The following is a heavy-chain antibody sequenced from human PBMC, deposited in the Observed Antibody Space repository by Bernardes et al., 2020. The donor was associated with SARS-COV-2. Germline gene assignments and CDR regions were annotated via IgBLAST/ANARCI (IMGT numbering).Heavy chain of an antibody. D-gene: IGHD6-6*01. Sequence: SEPLSLTCTVSGGSISSSSYYWGWIRQPPGKGLEWIGSIYYSGSTYYNPSLKSRVPISVDPSKNQFSLKLSSVTAADTAVYYCASESARTYYYGMDVWGHGATVTVSS. V-gene: IGHV4-39*01. CDR1: GGSISSSSYY. CDR2: IYYSGST. J-gene: IGHJ6*02. CDR3: ASESARTYYYGMDV.